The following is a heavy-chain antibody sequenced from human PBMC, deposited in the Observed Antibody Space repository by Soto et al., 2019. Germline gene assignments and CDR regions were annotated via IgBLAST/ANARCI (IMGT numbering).Heavy chain of an antibody. CDR2: INPNSGGT. CDR1: GYTFTGYY. Sequence: ASVKVSCKASGYTFTGYYMHWVRQAPGQGLEWMGWINPNSGGTNYAQKFQGWVTMTRDTSISTAYMELSRLRSDDTAVYYCARGYYYGSGSYYPFDPWGQGTLVTVSS. D-gene: IGHD3-10*01. J-gene: IGHJ5*02. CDR3: ARGYYYGSGSYYPFDP. V-gene: IGHV1-2*04.